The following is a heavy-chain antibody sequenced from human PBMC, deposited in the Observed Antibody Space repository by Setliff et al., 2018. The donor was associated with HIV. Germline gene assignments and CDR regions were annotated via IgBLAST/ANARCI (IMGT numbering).Heavy chain of an antibody. CDR2: INAGYGNT. CDR1: GYTFTSYA. D-gene: IGHD6-19*01. J-gene: IGHJ6*04. Sequence: ASVKVSCKASGYTFTSYAIHWVRQAPGQSLEWMGWINAGYGNTKYSQKFQGRVTITRDASASTAYMELSSLRSEDTAVYYCARDGGPGSGWGDYSYYYSMDVWGKGTTVTVSS. CDR3: ARDGGPGSGWGDYSYYYSMDV. V-gene: IGHV1-3*01.